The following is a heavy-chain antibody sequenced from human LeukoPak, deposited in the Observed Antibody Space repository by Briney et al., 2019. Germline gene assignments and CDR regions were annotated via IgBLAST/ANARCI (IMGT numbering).Heavy chain of an antibody. Sequence: SETLSLTCAVYGGSFSGYYWSWIRQPPGKGLEWIGEINHSGSTNYNPSLKSRVTISVDTSKNQFSLKLSSVTAADTAVYYCAARYCSSTSCHDYWGQGTLVTVSS. CDR1: GGSFSGYY. V-gene: IGHV4-34*01. CDR2: INHSGST. CDR3: AARYCSSTSCHDY. D-gene: IGHD2-2*01. J-gene: IGHJ4*02.